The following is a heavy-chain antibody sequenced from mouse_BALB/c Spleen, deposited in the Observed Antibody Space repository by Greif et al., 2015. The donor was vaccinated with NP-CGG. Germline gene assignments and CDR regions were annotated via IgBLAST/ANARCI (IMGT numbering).Heavy chain of an antibody. CDR1: GYSITSDYA. CDR3: AREGYRGYFDY. J-gene: IGHJ2*01. Sequence: EVQLQQSGPGLVKPSQSLSLTCTVTGYSITSDYAWNWIRQFPGNKLEWMGYISYSGSTSYNPSLKSRISITRDTSKNQFFLQLNSVTTEDTATYYCAREGYRGYFDYWGQGTTLTVSS. V-gene: IGHV3-2*02. CDR2: ISYSGST. D-gene: IGHD2-12*01.